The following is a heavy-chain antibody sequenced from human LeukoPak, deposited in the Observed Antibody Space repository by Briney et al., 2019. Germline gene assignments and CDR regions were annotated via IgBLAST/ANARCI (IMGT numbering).Heavy chain of an antibody. CDR3: ARGSYDYVWGSYRYTYYFDY. CDR2: IYHSGST. Sequence: PSETLSLTCTVSGYSISMGYYGGWIRQPPGKGLEWIGSIYHSGSTYYNPSLKSRVTISVDTSKNQFSLKLSSVTAADTAVYYCARGSYDYVWGSYRYTYYFDYWGQGTLVTVSS. J-gene: IGHJ4*02. D-gene: IGHD3-16*02. CDR1: GYSISMGYY. V-gene: IGHV4-38-2*02.